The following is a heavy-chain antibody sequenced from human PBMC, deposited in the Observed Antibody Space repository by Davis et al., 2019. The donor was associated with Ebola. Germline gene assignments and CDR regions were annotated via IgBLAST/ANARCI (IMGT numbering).Heavy chain of an antibody. Sequence: PSETLSLTCTVSGGSISSYYWSWIRQPPGKGLEWIGYIYYSGSTNYNPSLKSRVTISVDTSKNQFSLKLSSVTAADTAVYYCAGDEGYYDILTGPRWFDPWGQGTLVTVSS. J-gene: IGHJ5*02. CDR2: IYYSGST. CDR1: GGSISSYY. V-gene: IGHV4-59*01. D-gene: IGHD3-9*01. CDR3: AGDEGYYDILTGPRWFDP.